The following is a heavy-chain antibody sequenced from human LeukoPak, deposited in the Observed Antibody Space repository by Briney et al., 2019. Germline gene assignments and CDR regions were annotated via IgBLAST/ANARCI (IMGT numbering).Heavy chain of an antibody. D-gene: IGHD6-19*01. CDR1: GFTFNTYN. CDR2: ISSSGSTI. V-gene: IGHV3-48*04. Sequence: GGSLRLSCAVSGFTFNTYNMNWVRQAPGKGLEWVSYISSSGSTIYYADSVKGRFTISRDNAKNSLYLQMNSLRAEDTAVYYCARAGSIAVAFDAFDIWGQGTMVTVSS. J-gene: IGHJ3*02. CDR3: ARAGSIAVAFDAFDI.